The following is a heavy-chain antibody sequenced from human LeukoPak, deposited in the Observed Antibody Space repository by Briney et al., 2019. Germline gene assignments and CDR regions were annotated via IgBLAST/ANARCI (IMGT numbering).Heavy chain of an antibody. J-gene: IGHJ6*02. CDR3: ARQRWLDYYYYGMDV. V-gene: IGHV3-74*01. D-gene: IGHD5-12*01. CDR2: INSDGSST. Sequence: GGSLRLSCAASGFTFSSYWMHWVRQAPGKGLVWVSRINSDGSSTSYADSVKGRFAISRDNAKNTLYLQMNSLRAEDTAVYYCARQRWLDYYYYGMDVWGQGTTVTVSS. CDR1: GFTFSSYW.